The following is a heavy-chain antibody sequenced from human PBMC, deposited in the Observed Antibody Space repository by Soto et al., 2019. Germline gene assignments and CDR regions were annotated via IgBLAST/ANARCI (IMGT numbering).Heavy chain of an antibody. CDR2: ISGSGGST. CDR1: GFTFSSYA. CDR3: AKDRVVVVGAAAIPDY. J-gene: IGHJ4*02. D-gene: IGHD2-15*01. V-gene: IGHV3-23*01. Sequence: GGSLRLSCAASGFTFSSYAMSWVRQAPGKGLEWVSAISGSGGSTYYADSVKGRFTISRDNSKNTLYLQMNSLRAEDTAVYYCAKDRVVVVGAAAIPDYWGQGTLVTVSS.